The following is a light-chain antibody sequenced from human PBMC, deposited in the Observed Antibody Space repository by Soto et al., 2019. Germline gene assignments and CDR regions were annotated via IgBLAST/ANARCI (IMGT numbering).Light chain of an antibody. Sequence: IVMTQSPATLSVSPGERATLSCRASQSVSSNLAWYQQKPGQAPRLLIYGASTRATGIPARFSGSGSGTEFTLTISSLQSEDFAVYYCQKYNNWPPYTFGQGTKLEIK. V-gene: IGKV3-15*01. CDR3: QKYNNWPPYT. J-gene: IGKJ2*01. CDR2: GAS. CDR1: QSVSSN.